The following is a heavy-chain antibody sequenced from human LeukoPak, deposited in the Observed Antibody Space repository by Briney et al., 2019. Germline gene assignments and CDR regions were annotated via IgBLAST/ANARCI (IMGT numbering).Heavy chain of an antibody. CDR3: ARDYPGYSSVGYYYGMDV. CDR2: IIPIFGTA. D-gene: IGHD6-19*01. V-gene: IGHV1-69*01. J-gene: IGHJ6*04. Sequence: GSSVKVSCKASGGTFSSYAISWVRQAPGQGLEWMGGIIPIFGTANYAQKFQGRVTITADESTSTAYMELSSLRSEDTAVYYCARDYPGYSSVGYYYGMDVWGKGTTVTVSS. CDR1: GGTFSSYA.